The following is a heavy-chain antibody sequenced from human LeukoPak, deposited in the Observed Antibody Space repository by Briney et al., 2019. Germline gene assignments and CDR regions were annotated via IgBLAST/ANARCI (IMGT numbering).Heavy chain of an antibody. V-gene: IGHV1-8*03. CDR2: MNPNSGNT. D-gene: IGHD3-10*01. CDR3: ARGGTYYYGSGSYYGGVDY. J-gene: IGHJ4*02. CDR1: GYTFTSYD. Sequence: ASVKVSCKASGYTFTSYDINWVRQATGQGLEWMGWMNPNSGNTGYAQKFQGRVTITRNTSISTAYMELSSLRSEDTAVYYCARGGTYYYGSGSYYGGVDYWGQGTLVTVSS.